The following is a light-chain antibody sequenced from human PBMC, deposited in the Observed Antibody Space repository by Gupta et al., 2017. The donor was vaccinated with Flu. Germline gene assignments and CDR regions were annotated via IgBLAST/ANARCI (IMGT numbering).Light chain of an antibody. CDR1: QSISSY. V-gene: IGKV1-39*01. J-gene: IGKJ1*01. CDR2: AAS. CDR3: QQSYSTPGT. Sequence: GDRVTITCRASQSISSYLNWYQQKPRKAPKLLIYAASSLQSGVPSRFSGSGSGTDFTLTISSLQPEDFATYYCQQSYSTPGTFGQGTKVEIK.